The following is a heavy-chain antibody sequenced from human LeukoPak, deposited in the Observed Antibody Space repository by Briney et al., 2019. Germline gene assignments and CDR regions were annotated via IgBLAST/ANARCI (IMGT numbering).Heavy chain of an antibody. CDR3: ARGEWGYDSSGYYRY. CDR2: IIPIFGTA. D-gene: IGHD3-22*01. Sequence: GASVKVSCKASGGTFSSYAISWVRQAPGQGLEWMGGIIPIFGTANYAQKFQGRVTITADESTSTAYMELSSLRSEDTAVYYCARGEWGYDSSGYYRYWGQGTLVTVSS. J-gene: IGHJ4*02. V-gene: IGHV1-69*13. CDR1: GGTFSSYA.